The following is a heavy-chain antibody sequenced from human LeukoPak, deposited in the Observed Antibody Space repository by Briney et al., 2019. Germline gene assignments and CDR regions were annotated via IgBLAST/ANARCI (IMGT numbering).Heavy chain of an antibody. D-gene: IGHD6-25*01. CDR3: ARAMAAAARYYYYMDV. CDR2: IYHSGSA. J-gene: IGHJ6*03. V-gene: IGHV4-38-2*02. CDR1: GYSISSGYY. Sequence: PSETLSLTCTVSGYSISSGYYWGWIRQPSGQGLEWIGSIYHSGSAYYHPSLKSRVTISVDTSKNQFSLKLSSVTAADTAVYYCARAMAAAARYYYYMDVWGKGTTVTVSS.